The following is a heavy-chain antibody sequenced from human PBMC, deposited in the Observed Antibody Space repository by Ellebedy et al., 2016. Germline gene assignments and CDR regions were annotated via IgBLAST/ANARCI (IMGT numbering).Heavy chain of an antibody. Sequence: SETLSLXXTVSGGSISSSNWWSWVRQPPGKGLEWIGRIYTSGSTNYNPSLKSRVTMSVDTSKNQFSLKLSSVTAADTAVYYCASGWNEGCFDYWGQGTLVTVSS. CDR2: IYTSGST. CDR3: ASGWNEGCFDY. J-gene: IGHJ4*02. CDR1: GGSISSSNW. D-gene: IGHD1-1*01. V-gene: IGHV4-4*02.